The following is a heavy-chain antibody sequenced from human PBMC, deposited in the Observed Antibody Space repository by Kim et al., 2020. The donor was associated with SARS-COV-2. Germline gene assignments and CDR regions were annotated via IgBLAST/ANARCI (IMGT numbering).Heavy chain of an antibody. J-gene: IGHJ3*02. Sequence: GGSLRLSCAASGFTFSSYGMLWVRQAPGKGLEWVAVIWYDGSNKYYADSVKGRFTISRDNSKNTLYLQMNSLRAEDTAVYYCARAHRSRYCSSTSCYCTAFDIWGQGTMVTVSS. CDR1: GFTFSSYG. CDR2: IWYDGSNK. D-gene: IGHD2-2*01. CDR3: ARAHRSRYCSSTSCYCTAFDI. V-gene: IGHV3-33*01.